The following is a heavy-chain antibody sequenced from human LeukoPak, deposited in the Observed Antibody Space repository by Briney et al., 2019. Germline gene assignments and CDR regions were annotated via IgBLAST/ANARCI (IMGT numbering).Heavy chain of an antibody. CDR3: ARRDSSSSGVFDY. CDR2: IYPGDSDT. CDR1: GYSFTNYW. V-gene: IGHV5-51*01. Sequence: PGESLNISCKVSGYSFTNYWIAWVRQMPGKGLEWMGIIYPGDSDTRYSPSFQGQATISADKSISTAYLQWSSLKASDTAMYYCARRDSSSSGVFDYWGQGTLVTVSS. J-gene: IGHJ4*02. D-gene: IGHD6-6*01.